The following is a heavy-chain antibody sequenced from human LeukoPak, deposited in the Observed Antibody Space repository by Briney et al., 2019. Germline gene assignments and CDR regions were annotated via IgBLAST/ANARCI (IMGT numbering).Heavy chain of an antibody. CDR3: AKGAEIDL. CDR2: VTGPGDTT. V-gene: IGHV3-23*01. Sequence: GRSLRLSCATSGFTFTNYAMNWVRQAPGKGLEWVSAVTGPGDTTYYAASVRGRFFMSREDSKTTVYLQMNSLRAEDTAMYYCAKGAEIDLWGQGTLVTVSS. CDR1: GFTFTNYA. D-gene: IGHD3-16*01. J-gene: IGHJ5*02.